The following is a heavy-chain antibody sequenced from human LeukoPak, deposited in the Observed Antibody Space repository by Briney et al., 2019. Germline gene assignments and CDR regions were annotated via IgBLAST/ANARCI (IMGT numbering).Heavy chain of an antibody. J-gene: IGHJ4*02. CDR2: ISYDGCNK. Sequence: GGSLRLSCAASGFTFSSYAMHWVRQAPGKGLEWVAVISYDGCNKYYADSVKGRFTISRDNSKNTLYLQMNSLRAEDTAVYYCATLPLKYYDFWSGYSDYWGQGTLVTVSS. D-gene: IGHD3-3*01. CDR3: ATLPLKYYDFWSGYSDY. CDR1: GFTFSSYA. V-gene: IGHV3-30-3*01.